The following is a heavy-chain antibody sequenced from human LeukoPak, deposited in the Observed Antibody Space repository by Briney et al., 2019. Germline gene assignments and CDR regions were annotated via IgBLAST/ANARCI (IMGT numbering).Heavy chain of an antibody. CDR1: GGSFSGYY. CDR3: ARGLASGYPPIPFDY. D-gene: IGHD3-3*01. V-gene: IGHV4-34*12. J-gene: IGHJ4*02. CDR2: TIDTGST. Sequence: SETLSLTCAVYGGSFSGYYWTWLRQPPGKGLEWVGETIDTGSTKYNSSLKSRVTISVHTSKHQFSLSLDSVTAADTAVYYCARGLASGYPPIPFDYWGQGTLVTVSS.